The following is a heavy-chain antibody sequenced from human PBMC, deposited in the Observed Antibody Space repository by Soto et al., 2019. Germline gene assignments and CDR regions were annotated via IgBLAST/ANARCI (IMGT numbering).Heavy chain of an antibody. CDR3: ANLPGEIPAAMLDY. D-gene: IGHD2-2*01. J-gene: IGHJ4*02. V-gene: IGHV3-23*01. CDR1: GFTFSSYA. Sequence: GGSLRLSCAASGFTFSSYAMSWVRQAPGKGLEWVSAISGSGGSTYYADSVKGRFTISRDNSKNTLYLQMNSLRAEDTAVYYCANLPGEIPAAMLDYWGQGTLVTVSS. CDR2: ISGSGGST.